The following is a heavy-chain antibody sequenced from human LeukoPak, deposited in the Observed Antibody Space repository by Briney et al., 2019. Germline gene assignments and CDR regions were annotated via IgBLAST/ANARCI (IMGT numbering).Heavy chain of an antibody. CDR2: IYHSGST. V-gene: IGHV4-38-2*02. Sequence: SETLSLACTVSGYSISSGYYWGWFRQPPGKGLEWIGSIYHSGSTYYNPSLKSRVTISVDTSKNQFSLKLSSVTAADTAVYYCARHVAFDSSGYAPRGFDYWGQGTLVTVSS. D-gene: IGHD3-22*01. CDR3: ARHVAFDSSGYAPRGFDY. J-gene: IGHJ4*02. CDR1: GYSISSGYY.